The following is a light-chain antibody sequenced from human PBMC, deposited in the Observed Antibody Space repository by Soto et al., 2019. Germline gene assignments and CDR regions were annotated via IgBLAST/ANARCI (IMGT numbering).Light chain of an antibody. CDR2: RAS. CDR3: QPYNCWPIT. J-gene: IGKJ5*01. V-gene: IGKV3-15*01. Sequence: ITQGPDIQFLCPRDSINNSGRASQSVSDNLAWYQQKPGQGPRLLVYRASTRTLGIPARFSGFESGTEFTLAICGLQSDDLAVSSCQPYNCWPITHGQGTRLEIK. CDR1: QSVSDN.